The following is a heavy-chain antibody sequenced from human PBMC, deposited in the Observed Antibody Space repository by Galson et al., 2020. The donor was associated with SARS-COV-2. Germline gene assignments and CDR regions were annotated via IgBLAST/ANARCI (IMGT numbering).Heavy chain of an antibody. CDR2: ISGSGGSI. D-gene: IGHD3-10*01. Sequence: GESLKISCVASGFTFNRNAMSWVRQAPGKGLEWVSGISGSGGSIYYADSVKGRFTISRDNSKNTVYMQMNSLRAEDTAVYYCAKEQSQAVIWVGESMGYPFDYWGQGSMVTVSS. CDR3: AKEQSQAVIWVGESMGYPFDY. CDR1: GFTFNRNA. J-gene: IGHJ4*02. V-gene: IGHV3-23*01.